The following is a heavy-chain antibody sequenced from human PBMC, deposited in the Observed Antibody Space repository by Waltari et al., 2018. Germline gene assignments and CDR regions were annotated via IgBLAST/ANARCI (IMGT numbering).Heavy chain of an antibody. V-gene: IGHV3-66*02. CDR2: SYSRGAT. CDR3: ARHCGGDCLHWYFDL. J-gene: IGHJ2*01. CDR1: GFTFDTNH. D-gene: IGHD2-21*01. Sequence: ELQLVESGGGMVPPGGSLSPSCAASGFTFDTNHVSWVRQAPGKGLEWVSISYSRGATYYAESVKGRFTISRDNSNTLYLQMRSLRTEDTAVYYCARHCGGDCLHWYFDLWGRGTLVTVSS.